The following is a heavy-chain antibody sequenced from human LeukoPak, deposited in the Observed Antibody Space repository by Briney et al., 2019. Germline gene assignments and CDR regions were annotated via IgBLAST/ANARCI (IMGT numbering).Heavy chain of an antibody. D-gene: IGHD6-13*01. CDR3: ARGRAGPRGIAERRVLGY. CDR2: IIPIFGTA. CDR1: GGTFSSYA. Sequence: SVKVSCKASGGTFSSYAISWARQAPGQGLEWMGGIIPIFGTANYAQKFQGRVTITADKSTSTAYMELSSLRSEDTAVYYCARGRAGPRGIAERRVLGYWGQGTLVTVSS. V-gene: IGHV1-69*06. J-gene: IGHJ4*02.